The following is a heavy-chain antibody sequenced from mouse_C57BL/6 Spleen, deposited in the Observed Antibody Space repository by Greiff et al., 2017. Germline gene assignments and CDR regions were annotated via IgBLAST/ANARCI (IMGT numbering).Heavy chain of an antibody. Sequence: VQLQQSGTVLARPGASVKMSCKTSGYTFTSYWMHWVKQRPGQGLEWIGALYPGNSDTSYNQKFKGKAKLTAVTSASTAYMELSSLTNEDSAVYYGTRGGDSSGYWFAYWGQGTLVTVSA. J-gene: IGHJ3*01. CDR3: TRGGDSSGYWFAY. CDR1: GYTFTSYW. D-gene: IGHD3-2*02. CDR2: LYPGNSDT. V-gene: IGHV1-5*01.